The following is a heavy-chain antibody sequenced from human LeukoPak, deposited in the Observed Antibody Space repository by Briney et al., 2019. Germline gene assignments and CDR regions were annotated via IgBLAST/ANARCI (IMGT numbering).Heavy chain of an antibody. J-gene: IGHJ6*03. D-gene: IGHD3-22*01. CDR2: IKGNTDGVTA. V-gene: IGHV3-15*01. CDR3: TTRRTYYDSSGYSYPYYYYYYMDV. CDR1: GFTFSNAW. Sequence: GGCLRLSCAASGFTFSNAWMNWVRQAPGKGLEWVGHIKGNTDGVTADYASPVKGRFTISRDDSKNTLYLQMNSLKTEDTAVYYCTTRRTYYDSSGYSYPYYYYYYMDVWGKGTTVTVSS.